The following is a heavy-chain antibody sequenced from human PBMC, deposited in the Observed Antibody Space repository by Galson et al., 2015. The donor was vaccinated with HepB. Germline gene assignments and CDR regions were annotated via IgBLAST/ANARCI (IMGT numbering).Heavy chain of an antibody. V-gene: IGHV3-11*05. CDR2: ISSSSSYT. CDR3: ARDRRAAGRKYYYYYGMDV. Sequence: SLRLSCAASGFTFSDYYMSWIRQAPGKGLEWVSYISSSSSYTNYADSVKGRFTISRDNAKNSLYLQMNSLRAEDTAVYYCARDRRAAGRKYYYYYGMDVWGQGTTVTVSS. CDR1: GFTFSDYY. J-gene: IGHJ6*02. D-gene: IGHD6-13*01.